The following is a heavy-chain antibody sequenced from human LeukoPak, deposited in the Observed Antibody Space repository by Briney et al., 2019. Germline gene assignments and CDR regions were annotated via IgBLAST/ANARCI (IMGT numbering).Heavy chain of an antibody. D-gene: IGHD3-22*01. Sequence: GGSLRLSCAASGFTFSSYWMNWARQAPGKGLEWVASINHNGNVNYYVDSVKGRFTISRDNAKNSLYLQMNSLRAEDTAVYYCARGSTYYDSSGQVPFDYWGQGTLVTVSS. CDR2: INHNGNVN. CDR1: GFTFSSYW. V-gene: IGHV3-7*01. CDR3: ARGSTYYDSSGQVPFDY. J-gene: IGHJ4*02.